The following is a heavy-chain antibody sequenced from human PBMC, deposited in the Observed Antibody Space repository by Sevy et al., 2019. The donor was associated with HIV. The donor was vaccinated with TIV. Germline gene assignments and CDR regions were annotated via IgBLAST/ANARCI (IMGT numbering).Heavy chain of an antibody. D-gene: IGHD5-18*01. CDR3: ARDRRLHTPMTDWNFDL. CDR2: ISTRSYTI. Sequence: GGSLRLSCAASGFTFNDYNMNWVRQAPGKGLEWVSYISTRSYTIYYADSAKGRFTISRDDAKNFLFLQMSSLRDEDTALYYCARDRRLHTPMTDWNFDLRGRGTLVTVSS. V-gene: IGHV3-48*02. CDR1: GFTFNDYN. J-gene: IGHJ2*01.